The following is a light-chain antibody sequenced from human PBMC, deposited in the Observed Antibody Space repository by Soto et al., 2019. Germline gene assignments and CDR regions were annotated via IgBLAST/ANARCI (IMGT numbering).Light chain of an antibody. CDR2: KSS. Sequence: EIKMTQSPATLSASVGERVTTTCRASQSIRRWLAWYHQIPGNAPKLLIYKSSTLKSGVPSRFSGSGSGTEFTLTISSLRPDDFATYYCQHYNSYSEAFGQGTKVDIK. CDR3: QHYNSYSEA. V-gene: IGKV1-5*03. CDR1: QSIRRW. J-gene: IGKJ1*01.